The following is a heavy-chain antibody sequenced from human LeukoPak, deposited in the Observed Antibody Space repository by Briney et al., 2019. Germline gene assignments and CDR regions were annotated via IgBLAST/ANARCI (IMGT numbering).Heavy chain of an antibody. CDR3: ARVRDGYNDAYDI. Sequence: ASVKVSCKASGYTFTSYYMHWVRQAPGQGLEWMGIINPSGGSTSYAQKFQGRLTLTGDTSTSTVYMELSSLRSEDTAVYYCARVRDGYNDAYDIWGQGTMVTVTS. D-gene: IGHD5-24*01. J-gene: IGHJ3*02. V-gene: IGHV1-46*01. CDR2: INPSGGST. CDR1: GYTFTSYY.